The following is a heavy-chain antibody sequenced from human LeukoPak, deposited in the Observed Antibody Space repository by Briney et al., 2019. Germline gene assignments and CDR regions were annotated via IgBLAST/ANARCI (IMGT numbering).Heavy chain of an antibody. J-gene: IGHJ5*02. V-gene: IGHV1-24*01. Sequence: ASVKVSCKVSGYTLTELSMHWVRQAPGKGLEWMGGFDPEDGETIYAQKFQGRVTMTEDTSTDTAYMELSSLRSEDTAVYYCAKDPHLAGATPLGWFDPWGQGTLVTVSS. D-gene: IGHD1-26*01. CDR2: FDPEDGET. CDR1: GYTLTELS. CDR3: AKDPHLAGATPLGWFDP.